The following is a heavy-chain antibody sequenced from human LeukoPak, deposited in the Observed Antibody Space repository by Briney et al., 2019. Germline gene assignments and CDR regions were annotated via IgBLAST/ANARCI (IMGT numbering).Heavy chain of an antibody. J-gene: IGHJ6*02. CDR3: ARTPYYYDSSGYLGGGYYYYGMDV. CDR2: ISSNGGST. V-gene: IGHV3-64*01. D-gene: IGHD3-22*01. Sequence: GGSLRLSCAASGFTFSSYAMHWVRQAPGKGLEYVSAISSNGGSTYYANSVKGRFTISRDNSKNTLYLQMGSLRAEDMAVYYCARTPYYYDSSGYLGGGYYYYGMDVWGQGTTVTVSS. CDR1: GFTFSSYA.